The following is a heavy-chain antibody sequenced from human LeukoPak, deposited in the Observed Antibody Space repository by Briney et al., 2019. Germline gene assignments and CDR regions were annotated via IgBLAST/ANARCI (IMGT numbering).Heavy chain of an antibody. CDR2: ISWNGANT. V-gene: IGHV3-20*04. Sequence: PGGSLRLSCVASGFTFDDFGLSWVRQVPGRGLEWVARISWNGANTGYADSVKGRFTICRDNAENSLFLQMNSLTADDTALYYCARDHCSSTTCYFEDWGQGTLVTVSS. CDR3: ARDHCSSTTCYFED. J-gene: IGHJ4*02. D-gene: IGHD2-2*01. CDR1: GFTFDDFG.